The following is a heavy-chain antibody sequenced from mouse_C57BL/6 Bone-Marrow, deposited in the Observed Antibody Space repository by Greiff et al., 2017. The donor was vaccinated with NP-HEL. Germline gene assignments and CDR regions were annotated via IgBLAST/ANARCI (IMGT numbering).Heavy chain of an antibody. CDR1: GYTFTSYG. D-gene: IGHD1-1*01. J-gene: IGHJ3*01. CDR3: ARFNYYGSSYSWFAY. CDR2: LYPRSGNT. Sequence: QVQLQQSGAELARPGASVKLSCKASGYTFTSYGISWVKQRTGQGLEWIGELYPRSGNTYYNEKFKGKATLTADKSSSTAYRELRSLTSEDAAVYFCARFNYYGSSYSWFAYWGQGTLVTVSA. V-gene: IGHV1-81*01.